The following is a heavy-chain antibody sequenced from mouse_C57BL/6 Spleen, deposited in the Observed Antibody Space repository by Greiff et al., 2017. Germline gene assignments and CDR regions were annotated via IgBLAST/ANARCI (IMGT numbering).Heavy chain of an antibody. CDR3: ASEEGLLRYHYYAMDY. Sequence: QVQLQQSGPGLVQPSQSLSITCTVSGFSLTSYGVHWVRQSPGKGLEWLGVIWRGGSTDYNAAFMSRLSITKDNSKSQVFFKMNSLQADDTAIYYCASEEGLLRYHYYAMDYWGQGTSVTVSS. J-gene: IGHJ4*01. CDR2: IWRGGST. CDR1: GFSLTSYG. V-gene: IGHV2-5*01. D-gene: IGHD1-1*01.